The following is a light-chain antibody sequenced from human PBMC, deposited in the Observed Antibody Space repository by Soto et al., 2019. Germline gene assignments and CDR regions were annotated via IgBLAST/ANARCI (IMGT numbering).Light chain of an antibody. V-gene: IGLV1-44*01. J-gene: IGLJ3*02. Sequence: QSVLTQAPSASGTPGQRVTISCSGSSSNIGSNTVTWYQQVPGTAPKLLIYSNDQRPSGVPDRFSGSKSGTSASLAIAGLQSEDEADYYCPAWDDSLNGRVFGGGTKLTVL. CDR1: SSNIGSNT. CDR3: PAWDDSLNGRV. CDR2: SND.